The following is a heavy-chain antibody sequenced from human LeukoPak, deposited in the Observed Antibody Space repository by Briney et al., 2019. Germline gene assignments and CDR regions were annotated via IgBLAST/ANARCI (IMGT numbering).Heavy chain of an antibody. CDR1: GYSFTSYW. CDR3: ARHGAIAVAPHFDY. Sequence: GESLKISCKGSGYSFTSYWIAWVRQMPGKGLEWMGMIYPGDSDTRYSPSFQGQVSISADKSISTAYLQWSSLKASDTAMYYCARHGAIAVAPHFDYWGQGTLVTVSS. D-gene: IGHD6-19*01. V-gene: IGHV5-51*01. J-gene: IGHJ4*02. CDR2: IYPGDSDT.